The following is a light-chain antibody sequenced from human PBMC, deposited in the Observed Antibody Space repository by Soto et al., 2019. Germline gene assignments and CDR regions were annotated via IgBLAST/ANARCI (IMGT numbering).Light chain of an antibody. CDR1: NSNIEGNA. Sequence: QSALTQPPSASGTPGQRVPISCSGSNSNIEGNAVNWYQQVPGTAPKLLIYNNNHRPSGVSDRFSGSKSGTSASLAISGLQSADETDYYCAAWDDSRNAWVFGGGTKVTVL. J-gene: IGLJ3*02. V-gene: IGLV1-44*01. CDR3: AAWDDSRNAWV. CDR2: NNN.